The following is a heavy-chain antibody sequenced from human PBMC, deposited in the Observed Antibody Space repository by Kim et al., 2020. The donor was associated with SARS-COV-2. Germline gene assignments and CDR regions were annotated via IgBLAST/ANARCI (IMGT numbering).Heavy chain of an antibody. J-gene: IGHJ6*02. CDR3: AQDIVGHRSVYFYGMDV. CDR1: GFIFDDYA. CDR2: ITWDSRRI. Sequence: GGSLRLSCEASGFIFDDYAMHWVRQAPGKGLEWVSGITWDSRRIGYADSVKGRFTISRDNAKKSLHLQMNSLRPEDTAFYFCAQDIVGHRSVYFYGMDVWGQGTPFTVSS. V-gene: IGHV3-9*01. D-gene: IGHD1-26*01.